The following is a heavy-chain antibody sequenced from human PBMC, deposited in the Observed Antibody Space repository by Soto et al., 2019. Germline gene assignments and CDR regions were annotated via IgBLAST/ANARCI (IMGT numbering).Heavy chain of an antibody. J-gene: IGHJ4*02. CDR1: GGTFSSYA. CDR2: IIPIFGTA. CDR3: AREDSYGIYYFDY. D-gene: IGHD5-18*01. V-gene: IGHV1-69*13. Sequence: SVKVCCKASGGTFSSYAISWVRQAPGQGLEWMGGIIPIFGTANYAQKFQGRVTITADESTSTAYMELSSLRSEDTAVYYCAREDSYGIYYFDYWGQGTLVTVSS.